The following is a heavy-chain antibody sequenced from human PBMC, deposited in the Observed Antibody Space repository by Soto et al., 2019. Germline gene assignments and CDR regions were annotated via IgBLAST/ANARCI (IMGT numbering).Heavy chain of an antibody. V-gene: IGHV5-51*01. Sequence: PGESLKISCKGSGYSFTSYWIGWVRQMSGKGLEWMGIIYTGDSDTRYSPSLQRRVTSSADKSTSTAHLQSRSLQASDTATYHCARPHREGPSYKACYFDLCDRGTLVTVAS. J-gene: IGHJ2*01. CDR1: GYSFTSYW. CDR3: ARPHREGPSYKACYFDL. CDR2: IYTGDSDT. D-gene: IGHD5-18*01.